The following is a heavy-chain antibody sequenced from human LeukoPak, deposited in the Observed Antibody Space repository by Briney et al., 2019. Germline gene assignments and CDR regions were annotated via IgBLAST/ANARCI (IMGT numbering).Heavy chain of an antibody. Sequence: GGSLRLSCAASGFTFRSYAMNWVRQSPGKGLGWVSVFSYGDGTAFYAGSVKGRFTVSRDNSRSTLYLQMASLRAEDTAVYYCAKDRGYTGYDSGGIDFWGQGTLVTVSS. V-gene: IGHV3-23*01. J-gene: IGHJ4*02. CDR3: AKDRGYTGYDSGGIDF. CDR2: FSYGDGTA. D-gene: IGHD5-12*01. CDR1: GFTFRSYA.